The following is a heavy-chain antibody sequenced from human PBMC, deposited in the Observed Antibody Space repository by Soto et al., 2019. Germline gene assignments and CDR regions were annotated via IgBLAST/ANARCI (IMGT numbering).Heavy chain of an antibody. V-gene: IGHV4-4*02. CDR2: IYHSGST. CDR3: ARLYPGVTLGDYVPYFDY. J-gene: IGHJ4*02. D-gene: IGHD4-17*01. Sequence: NPSETLSLTCAVSGGSISSSNWWSWVRQPPGKGLEWIGEIYHSGSTYYNPSLKSRVTISVDTSKNQFSLKLSSVTAADTAVYYCARLYPGVTLGDYVPYFDYWGQGTLVTVSS. CDR1: GGSISSSNW.